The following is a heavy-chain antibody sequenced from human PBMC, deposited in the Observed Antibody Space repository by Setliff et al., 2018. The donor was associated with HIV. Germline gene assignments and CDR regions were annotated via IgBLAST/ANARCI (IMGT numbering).Heavy chain of an antibody. CDR1: GGSFSGYY. CDR2: INHSGST. V-gene: IGHV4-34*01. D-gene: IGHD3-22*01. Sequence: PSETLSLTCAVYGGSFSGYYWSWIRQPPGKGLEWIGEINHSGSTNYNPSLKSRVTISVDTSKNQFSLKLSSVTAADTAVYYCARPGSGYRGFDIWGQGTMVTVSS. CDR3: ARPGSGYRGFDI. J-gene: IGHJ3*02.